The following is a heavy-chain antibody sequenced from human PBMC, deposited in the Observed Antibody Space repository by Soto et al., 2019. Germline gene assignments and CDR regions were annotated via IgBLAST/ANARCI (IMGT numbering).Heavy chain of an antibody. CDR3: ARDGVGYYDSSGYSAYFQH. D-gene: IGHD3-22*01. V-gene: IGHV3-33*01. Sequence: QVQLVESGGGVVQPGRSLRLSCAASGFTFSNYGMHWVRQAPGKGLEWVAVIWYDGSNKYYADSVKGRFTISRDKYKDTLYLQKKSLRAEVTAVYYCARDGVGYYDSSGYSAYFQHWGQGTLVTVSS. CDR2: IWYDGSNK. J-gene: IGHJ1*01. CDR1: GFTFSNYG.